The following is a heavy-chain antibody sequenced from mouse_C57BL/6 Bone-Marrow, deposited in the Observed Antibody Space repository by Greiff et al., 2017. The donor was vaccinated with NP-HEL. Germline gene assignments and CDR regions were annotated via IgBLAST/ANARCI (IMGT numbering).Heavy chain of an antibody. CDR3: ARRSGTRYFDY. V-gene: IGHV1-64*01. J-gene: IGHJ2*01. D-gene: IGHD1-3*01. Sequence: QVQLQQPGAELVKPGASVKLSCKASGYTFTSYWMHWVKQRPGQGLEWIGMIHPNSGSTNYNEKFKSKATLTVDKSSSTAYMQLSSLTSEDSAVYYCARRSGTRYFDYWGQGTTLTVSS. CDR1: GYTFTSYW. CDR2: IHPNSGST.